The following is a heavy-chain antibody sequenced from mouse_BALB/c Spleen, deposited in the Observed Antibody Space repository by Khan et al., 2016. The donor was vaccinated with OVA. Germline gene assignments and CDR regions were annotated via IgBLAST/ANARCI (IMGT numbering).Heavy chain of an antibody. CDR1: GFSLSRYN. J-gene: IGHJ4*01. Sequence: VQLKESGPGLVAPSQSLSITCTVSGFSLSRYNIHWVRQPPGKGLEWLGMIWGGGGTDYNSTLKIRLSISKDNSKSQVLLQMNSLQTDDTAMYYCARAYYRYDCYYAMDYWGQGTSVTVSS. D-gene: IGHD2-14*01. V-gene: IGHV2-6-4*01. CDR2: IWGGGGT. CDR3: ARAYYRYDCYYAMDY.